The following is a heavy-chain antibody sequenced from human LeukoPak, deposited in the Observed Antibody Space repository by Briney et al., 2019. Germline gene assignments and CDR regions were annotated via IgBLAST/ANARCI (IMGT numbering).Heavy chain of an antibody. CDR1: GYSFTSYW. V-gene: IGHV5-51*01. CDR2: IYPGDSDT. CDR3: ARYSEAPKVGENWFDP. J-gene: IGHJ5*02. Sequence: GESLKISCKGSGYSFTSYWIGWVRQMPGKGLEWMGIIYPGDSDTRYSPSFQGQVTISTDKSISTAYLQWSSLEASDTAMYYCARYSEAPKVGENWFDPWGQGTLVAVSS. D-gene: IGHD3-16*01.